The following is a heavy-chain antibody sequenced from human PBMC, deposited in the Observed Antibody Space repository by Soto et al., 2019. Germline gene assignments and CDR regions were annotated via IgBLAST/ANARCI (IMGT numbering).Heavy chain of an antibody. V-gene: IGHV2-5*02. CDR2: IYWDGDK. Sequence: QINLIESGPTLVKPTQTLTLTCTFSGFSLSTSGAAVGWVRQPPGRALEWLALIYWDGDKRYNASLGNRLTITKDTSMNQVVLTLTNVDPADSATYYCAHRATITIFGLIIDNGIWCDPWGQGTRVIVSS. CDR1: GFSLSTSGAA. D-gene: IGHD3-3*01. CDR3: AHRATITIFGLIIDNGIWCDP. J-gene: IGHJ5*02.